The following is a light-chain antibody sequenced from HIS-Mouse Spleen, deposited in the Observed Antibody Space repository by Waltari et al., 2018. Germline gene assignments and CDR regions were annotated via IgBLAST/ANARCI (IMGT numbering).Light chain of an antibody. CDR3: YSTDSSGNHRV. V-gene: IGLV3-10*01. Sequence: SYELTQPHSVSVSPGQTARITCSGDAWTKKYAYWYQQKSGQAPVLVIYEDSKRPSGIPERFSGSSSGTMATLTISGAQVEDEADYYCYSTDSSGNHRVFGGGTKLTVL. CDR1: AWTKKY. CDR2: EDS. J-gene: IGLJ2*01.